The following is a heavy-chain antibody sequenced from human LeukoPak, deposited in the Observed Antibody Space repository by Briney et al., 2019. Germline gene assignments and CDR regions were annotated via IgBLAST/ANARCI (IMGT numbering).Heavy chain of an antibody. Sequence: GGSLRLSCAASGFTFSSYGMHWVRQAPGKGLEWVSVIYSGGSTYYADSVKGRFTISRDNSKNTLYLQMNSLRAEDTAVDYCARDSAPRNDYYYYGMDVWGQGTTVTVSS. D-gene: IGHD3-10*01. J-gene: IGHJ6*02. CDR2: IYSGGST. CDR1: GFTFSSYG. CDR3: ARDSAPRNDYYYYGMDV. V-gene: IGHV3-53*01.